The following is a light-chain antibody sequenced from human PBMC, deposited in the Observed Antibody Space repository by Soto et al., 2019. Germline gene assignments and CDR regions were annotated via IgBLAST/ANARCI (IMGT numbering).Light chain of an antibody. V-gene: IGKV3D-20*02. CDR3: QQRSNWPPT. J-gene: IGKJ1*01. CDR1: QTVRNNY. Sequence: EFVLTQSPGTLSLSPGERATLSCRASQTVRNNYLAWYQQKPGQAPRLLIYGASNRATGIPDRFSGSGSGTDFTLTISSLEPEDSAVYYCQQRSNWPPTFGQGTKVDI. CDR2: GAS.